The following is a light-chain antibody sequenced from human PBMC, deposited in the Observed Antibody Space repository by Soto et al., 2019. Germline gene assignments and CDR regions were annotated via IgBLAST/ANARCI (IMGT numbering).Light chain of an antibody. CDR1: QSVSSY. V-gene: IGKV3-11*01. CDR2: DAS. J-gene: IGKJ2*02. Sequence: EIVLTQSPATLSLSPGERATLSCRASQSVSSYLAWYQQNPGQAPRLLFFDASNRATGTPARFSGSGSGTDFTLTISSLEPEDFAVYYCQQRSNWPRGTFGQGTKLEIK. CDR3: QQRSNWPRGT.